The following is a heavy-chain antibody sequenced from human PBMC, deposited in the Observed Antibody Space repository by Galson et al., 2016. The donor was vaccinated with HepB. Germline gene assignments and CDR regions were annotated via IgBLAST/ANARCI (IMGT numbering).Heavy chain of an antibody. D-gene: IGHD1-26*01. J-gene: IGHJ6*02. CDR2: INPTGGST. CDR1: GYTFTNYY. V-gene: IGHV1-46*01. Sequence: SVKVSCKASGYTFTNYYIHWVRQAPGQGLEWMGIINPTGGSTSYAQKFQGRVTMTRDTSTSTVYMELSSLRSEDTAAYYCARGTSGNFWTYSYYGMDVWGQGTTVTVSS. CDR3: ARGTSGNFWTYSYYGMDV.